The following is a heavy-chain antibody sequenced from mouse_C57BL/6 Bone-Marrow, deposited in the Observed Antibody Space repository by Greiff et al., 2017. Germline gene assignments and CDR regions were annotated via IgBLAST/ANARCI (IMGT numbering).Heavy chain of an antibody. Sequence: QVQLQQPGAELVRPGTSVKLSCKASGYTFTSYWMHWVKQRPGQGLEWIGVIDPSDSYTNYNQKFKGKATLTVDTSSSIAYMQLSSLTSEDSAVYYCARRYYGGFAYWGQGTLVTVSA. J-gene: IGHJ3*01. V-gene: IGHV1-59*01. CDR3: ARRYYGGFAY. CDR2: IDPSDSYT. D-gene: IGHD1-1*01. CDR1: GYTFTSYW.